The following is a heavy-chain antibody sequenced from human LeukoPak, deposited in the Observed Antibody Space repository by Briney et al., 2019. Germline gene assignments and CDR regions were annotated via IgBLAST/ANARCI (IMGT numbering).Heavy chain of an antibody. Sequence: ASVKVSCKASGYTFTGYYMHWVRQAPGQGLEWMGWISAYNGNTNYAQKLQGRVTMTTDTSTSTAYMELRSLRSDDTAVYYCARDLTHFDYWGQGTLVTVSS. V-gene: IGHV1-18*04. CDR1: GYTFTGYY. J-gene: IGHJ4*02. CDR3: ARDLTHFDY. CDR2: ISAYNGNT.